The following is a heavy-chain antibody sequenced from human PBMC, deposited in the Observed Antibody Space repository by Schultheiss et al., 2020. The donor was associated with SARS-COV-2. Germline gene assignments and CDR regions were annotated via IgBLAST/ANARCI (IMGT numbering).Heavy chain of an antibody. CDR1: GGSISSYY. J-gene: IGHJ4*02. CDR2: IYTSGST. CDR3: ARVAISSSFQYQFDS. D-gene: IGHD2-2*01. V-gene: IGHV4-4*07. Sequence: SETLSLTCTVSGGSISSYYWSWIRQPAGKGLEWIGRIYTSGSTNYNPPLKSRVTISLDTPKNQFSLELASVTAADTAVYYCARVAISSSFQYQFDSWSQGTLVTVSS.